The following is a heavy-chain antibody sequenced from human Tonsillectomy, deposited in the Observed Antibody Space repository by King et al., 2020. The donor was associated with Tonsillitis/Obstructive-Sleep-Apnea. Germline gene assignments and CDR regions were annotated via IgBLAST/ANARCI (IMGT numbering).Heavy chain of an antibody. V-gene: IGHV3-74*01. Sequence: VQLVESGGGLVQPGGSLRLSCAASGFTFSRYWMHWVRQAPGKGLVWVSRINSDGSSTSYADSVKGRFTISRDNAKNTLYLQMNSLIAEDTAVYYCARDVGDGTLDYWGQGTLVTVSS. CDR1: GFTFSRYW. D-gene: IGHD5-24*01. CDR3: ARDVGDGTLDY. CDR2: INSDGSST. J-gene: IGHJ4*02.